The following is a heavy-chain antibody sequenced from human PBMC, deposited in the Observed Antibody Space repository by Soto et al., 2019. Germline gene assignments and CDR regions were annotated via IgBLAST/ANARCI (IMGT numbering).Heavy chain of an antibody. CDR2: IDHSGST. Sequence: QVQLQQWGAGLLKPSETLSLTCAVYRGSFSDYRHFWGWIRQPPGKGLEWMGEIDHSGSTDYHPSLKRRVTISIDRSKNQFSLKVNSVTAADTAVYYCARWKLEVATMRDYYFGMDVWGQGTTVTVS. CDR3: ARWKLEVATMRDYYFGMDV. D-gene: IGHD5-12*01. V-gene: IGHV4-34*01. J-gene: IGHJ6*02. CDR1: RGSFSDYRHF.